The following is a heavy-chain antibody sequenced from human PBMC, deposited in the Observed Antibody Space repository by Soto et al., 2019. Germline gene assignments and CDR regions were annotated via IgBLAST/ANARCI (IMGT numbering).Heavy chain of an antibody. D-gene: IGHD4-17*01. CDR1: GGSFSGYY. Sequence: ETLSLTCAVYGGSFSGYYWSWIRQPPGKGLEWIGEINHSGSTNYNPSLKSRVTISVDTSKNQFSLKLSSVTAADTAVYYCAREGGDYPLYYYGMDVWGQGTTVTVSS. J-gene: IGHJ6*02. CDR3: AREGGDYPLYYYGMDV. V-gene: IGHV4-34*01. CDR2: INHSGST.